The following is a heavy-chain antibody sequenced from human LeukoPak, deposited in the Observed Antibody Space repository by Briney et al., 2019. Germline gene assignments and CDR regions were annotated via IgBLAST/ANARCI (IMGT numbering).Heavy chain of an antibody. J-gene: IGHJ4*02. CDR2: NNPNSGGT. Sequence: ASVKVSCKASGYTFTGYYMHWVRQAPGQGLEWMGWNNPNSGGTNYAQKFQGRVTMTRDTSISTAYMELSRLRSDDTAVYYCARVTTLVVVAAAFDYWGQGTLVTVSS. D-gene: IGHD2-15*01. CDR3: ARVTTLVVVAAAFDY. CDR1: GYTFTGYY. V-gene: IGHV1-2*02.